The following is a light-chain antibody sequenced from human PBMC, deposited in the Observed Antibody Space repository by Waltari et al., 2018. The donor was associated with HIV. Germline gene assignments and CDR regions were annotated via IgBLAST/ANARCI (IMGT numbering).Light chain of an antibody. Sequence: QAALTQTRSVSGFPGQSVTISCTGTSSDVGGYNYVSWYQQHPGKAPKLIIYDVSKRPSGVPDRFSGSKSGNTASLTISGLQAEDEADYYCCSYAGSYTWVFGGG. J-gene: IGLJ3*02. CDR3: CSYAGSYTWV. V-gene: IGLV2-11*01. CDR2: DVS. CDR1: SSDVGGYNY.